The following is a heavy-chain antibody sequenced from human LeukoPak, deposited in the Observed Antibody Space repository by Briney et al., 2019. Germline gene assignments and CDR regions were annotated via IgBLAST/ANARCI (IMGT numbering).Heavy chain of an antibody. Sequence: GSSVKVSCKASGGTFSSYAISWVRQAPGQGLEWMGGIIPIFGTANYAQKFQGRVTITTDESTSTAYMELSSLRSEDTAVYYCARTYYDFWSGYRGYNWFDPWGQGTLVTVSS. V-gene: IGHV1-69*05. CDR1: GGTFSSYA. D-gene: IGHD3-3*01. CDR3: ARTYYDFWSGYRGYNWFDP. CDR2: IIPIFGTA. J-gene: IGHJ5*02.